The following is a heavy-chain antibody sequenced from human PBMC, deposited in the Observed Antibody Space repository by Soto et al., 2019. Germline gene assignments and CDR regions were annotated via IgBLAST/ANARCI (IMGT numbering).Heavy chain of an antibody. V-gene: IGHV1-24*01. CDR1: GYTLTELS. CDR3: APDIVAVVDATNY. Sequence: SVKVSCMVSGYTLTELSMHWVRQAPGEGLEYRGGSDPTDGKPIYAHRVQSRVTMTENTSTDTAYIEMSSLTAEDSSVCNCAPDIVAVVDATNYWGQGTMVTVSS. D-gene: IGHD2-15*01. J-gene: IGHJ4*02. CDR2: SDPTDGKP.